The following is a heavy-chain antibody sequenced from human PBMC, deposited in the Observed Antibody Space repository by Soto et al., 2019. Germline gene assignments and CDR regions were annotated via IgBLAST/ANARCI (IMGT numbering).Heavy chain of an antibody. CDR3: ARVERGTATTVVDAFDI. V-gene: IGHV4-34*01. J-gene: IGHJ3*02. CDR1: GGFVSSGSYY. CDR2: MSHSGGT. Sequence: QVQLQQRGAGLLKPSETLSLTYAVYGGFVSSGSYYWSWIRQPPGKGLEWIGEMSHSGGTHFNPSLESRVSISVDTSKNQFSLKMSSLTAAGTTLYYCARVERGTATTVVDAFDIWGPGTMVTVSS. D-gene: IGHD1-1*01.